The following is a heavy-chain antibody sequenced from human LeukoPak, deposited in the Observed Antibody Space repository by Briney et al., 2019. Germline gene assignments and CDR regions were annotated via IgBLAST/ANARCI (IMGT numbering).Heavy chain of an antibody. V-gene: IGHV4-61*02. J-gene: IGHJ4*02. CDR2: IYTSGRT. CDR1: GGSISSGSYY. Sequence: SQTLSLTCTVSGGSISSGSYYWSWIRQPAGKGLEWIGRIYTSGRTNYNPSLKSRVTISVDTSKNQFSLKLSSVTAADTAVYYCARESRNWNYGYFDYWGQGTLVTVSS. CDR3: ARESRNWNYGYFDY. D-gene: IGHD1-7*01.